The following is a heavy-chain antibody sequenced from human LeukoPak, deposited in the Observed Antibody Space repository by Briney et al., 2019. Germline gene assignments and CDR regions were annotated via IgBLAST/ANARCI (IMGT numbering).Heavy chain of an antibody. Sequence: PGGSLRLSCTASGFTFTNYPMNWVRQAPGKGLEWVSVITGSGGSTNYADSVKGRFTISRDNSKNTLYLQMNSLGTEDTAVYYCAKDNYFRWGQGTLVTVSS. J-gene: IGHJ4*02. CDR3: AKDNYFR. CDR2: ITGSGGST. CDR1: GFTFTNYP. D-gene: IGHD3-10*01. V-gene: IGHV3-23*01.